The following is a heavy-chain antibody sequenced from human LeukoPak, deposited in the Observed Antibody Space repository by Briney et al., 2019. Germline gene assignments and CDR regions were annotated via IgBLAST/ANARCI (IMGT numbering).Heavy chain of an antibody. D-gene: IGHD1-26*01. CDR1: GYTFTSYG. CDR2: ISAYNGNT. V-gene: IGHV1-18*01. J-gene: IGHJ4*02. CDR3: ARVSATRANDY. Sequence: ASVKVSCKASGYTFTSYGISWVRQAPGQGLEWMGWISAYNGNTNYAQKFQGRVTMTRNTSISTAYMELSSLRSEDTAVYYCARVSATRANDYWGQGTLVTVSS.